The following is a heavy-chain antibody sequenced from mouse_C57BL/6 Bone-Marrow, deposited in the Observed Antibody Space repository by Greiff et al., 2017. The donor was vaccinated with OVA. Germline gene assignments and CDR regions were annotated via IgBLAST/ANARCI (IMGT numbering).Heavy chain of an antibody. CDR1: GYTFTSYG. J-gene: IGHJ3*01. D-gene: IGHD1-1*01. CDR3: AREAYCWFAY. Sequence: QVQLQQSGAELARPGASVKLSCKASGYTFTSYGISWVKQRTGQGLEWIGEIYPRSGNTYYNEKFKGKATLTADKSSSTAYMELRSLTSEDAAVYFCAREAYCWFAYWGQGTLVTVSA. V-gene: IGHV1-81*01. CDR2: IYPRSGNT.